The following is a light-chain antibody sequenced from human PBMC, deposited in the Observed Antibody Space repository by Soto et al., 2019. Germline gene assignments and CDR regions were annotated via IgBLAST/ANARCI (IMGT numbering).Light chain of an antibody. J-gene: IGLJ2*01. Sequence: QSVLTQPPSMSASPGQTITISCSGARSNIGKNTLNWFQQLPGTAPNLLISTPNHRPSGLRDRLSASKSGTSASLTISGLRSDDEANYYCAAWDDILNIVVFGGGTKLTVL. CDR2: TPN. CDR3: AAWDDILNIVV. V-gene: IGLV1-44*01. CDR1: RSNIGKNT.